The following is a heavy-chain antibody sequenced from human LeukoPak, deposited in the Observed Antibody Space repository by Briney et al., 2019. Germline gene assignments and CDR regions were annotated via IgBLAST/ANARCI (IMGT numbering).Heavy chain of an antibody. CDR2: INPNSGGT. J-gene: IGHJ6*03. D-gene: IGHD6-13*01. V-gene: IGHV1-2*02. Sequence: ASVKVSCKASGYTFTGYYMHWVRQAPGQGLEWMGWINPNSGGTNYAQKFQGRVTMTRDTSISTAYMELSRLRSDDTAVYYCARMYSSSWYVYYYYYMDVWGKGTTVTISS. CDR3: ARMYSSSWYVYYYYYMDV. CDR1: GYTFTGYY.